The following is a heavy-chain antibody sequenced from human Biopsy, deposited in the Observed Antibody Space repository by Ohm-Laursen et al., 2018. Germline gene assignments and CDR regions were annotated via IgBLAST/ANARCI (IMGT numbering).Heavy chain of an antibody. CDR2: INPHSGTT. Sequence: ASVKVSCKASGYTFTGQYLHWVRQVPGQGLEWMGWINPHSGTTKFAQDFQGRVTMTRDTSITTAYMELGRLRSDDTAVYYCAKGQDLRGGAEYFQHWGQGALVTVSS. CDR3: AKGQDLRGGAEYFQH. D-gene: IGHD2-15*01. CDR1: GYTFTGQY. V-gene: IGHV1-2*02. J-gene: IGHJ1*01.